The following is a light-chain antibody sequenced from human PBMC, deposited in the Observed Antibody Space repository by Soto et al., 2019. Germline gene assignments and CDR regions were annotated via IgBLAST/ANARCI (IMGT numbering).Light chain of an antibody. V-gene: IGKV3-20*01. CDR3: QQYGSSPKT. CDR1: QTISSTY. J-gene: IGKJ1*01. Sequence: EIVLTQSPGTLSLSPGDRATLSCRASQTISSTYLAWYQQKPGQAPRLLIYAASTRATGIPDRFSGSGSGTDFSLTIRRLEPEDFAVYYCQQYGSSPKTFGQGTKADI. CDR2: AAS.